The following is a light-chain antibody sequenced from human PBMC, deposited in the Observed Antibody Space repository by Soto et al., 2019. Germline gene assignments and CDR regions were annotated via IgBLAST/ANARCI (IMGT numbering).Light chain of an antibody. Sequence: VMRHSPATLSFSPGENATLSCRASQGIGDTLAWYQHKPGQTPRLLIYDTSTRATGVPTRFSGSRSGAEFTLTINSLQSEDFAVYYCQPYNNWPLTFGGGTKVDIK. V-gene: IGKV3-15*01. J-gene: IGKJ4*01. CDR3: QPYNNWPLT. CDR2: DTS. CDR1: QGIGDT.